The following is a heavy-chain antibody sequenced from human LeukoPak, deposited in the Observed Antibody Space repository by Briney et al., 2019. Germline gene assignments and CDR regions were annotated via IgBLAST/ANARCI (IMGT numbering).Heavy chain of an antibody. CDR2: IYYTGST. Sequence: SETLSLTCTVSGGSISTYYWSWIRQPPGKGLEWIGYIYYTGSTNYNPSLKSRVTTSIDTSNNQFSLRLSSVTAADTAVYYCAREDSTTYYNWFDPWGQGTLVTVSS. V-gene: IGHV4-59*01. D-gene: IGHD2-2*01. J-gene: IGHJ5*02. CDR3: AREDSTTYYNWFDP. CDR1: GGSISTYY.